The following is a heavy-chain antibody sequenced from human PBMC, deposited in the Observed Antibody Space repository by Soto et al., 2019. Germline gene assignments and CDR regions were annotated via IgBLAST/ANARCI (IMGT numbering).Heavy chain of an antibody. CDR2: ISAYNGNT. CDR1: GYTFNSYG. V-gene: IGHV1-18*01. D-gene: IGHD1-26*01. J-gene: IGHJ5*02. CDR3: ARVALLSGSYMINWFDP. Sequence: ASVKVSCNASGYTFNSYGISWVRQAPGQGLEWMGWISAYNGNTNYAQKLQGRVTMTTDTSTSTAYMELRSLRSDDTAVYYCARVALLSGSYMINWFDPWGQGTLVTVSS.